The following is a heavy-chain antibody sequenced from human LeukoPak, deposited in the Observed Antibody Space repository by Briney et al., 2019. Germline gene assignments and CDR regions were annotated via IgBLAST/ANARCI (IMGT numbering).Heavy chain of an antibody. D-gene: IGHD2-15*01. CDR2: IYSGGST. CDR1: GLTVTNNY. V-gene: IGHV3-53*01. Sequence: PGRSLRLSCAASGLTVTNNYRRWVRQAPRKGLHLVSLIYSGGSTYYADSVKGRFTISRDNPKTTVYLQMNNLRAEDTAVYYCARDRHCSGGSCSGLWGQGTLVTVFS. CDR3: ARDRHCSGGSCSGL. J-gene: IGHJ4*02.